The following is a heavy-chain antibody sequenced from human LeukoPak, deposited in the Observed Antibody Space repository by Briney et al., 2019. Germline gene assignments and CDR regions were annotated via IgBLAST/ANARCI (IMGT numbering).Heavy chain of an antibody. CDR2: VYTSGST. D-gene: IGHD3-10*01. CDR3: ARDMVRGVIITGAFDI. J-gene: IGHJ3*02. CDR1: GGSISSDNYS. V-gene: IGHV4-61*02. Sequence: PSQTLSLTCTVSGGSISSDNYSWSWIRQPAGKGLEWIGRVYTSGSTNYNPSLKSRVTMSVDTSKNQFSLKLSSVTAADTAVYYCARDMVRGVIITGAFDIWGQGTMVTVSS.